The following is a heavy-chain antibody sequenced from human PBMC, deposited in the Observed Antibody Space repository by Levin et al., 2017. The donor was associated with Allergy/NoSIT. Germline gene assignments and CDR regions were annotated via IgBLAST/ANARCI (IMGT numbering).Heavy chain of an antibody. CDR2: ITWNSGSS. J-gene: IGHJ4*02. D-gene: IGHD1-1*01. CDR3: AKGVLSGATGWHYFGF. CDR1: GFTFDDYA. Sequence: GGSLRLSCAASGFTFDDYAMHWVRQAPGKGLEWVSSITWNSGSSDHADSVRGRFTTSRDNDKNSLYLQMNSLRPEDTAFYYCAKGVLSGATGWHYFGFWGQGTLVTGSS. V-gene: IGHV3-9*01.